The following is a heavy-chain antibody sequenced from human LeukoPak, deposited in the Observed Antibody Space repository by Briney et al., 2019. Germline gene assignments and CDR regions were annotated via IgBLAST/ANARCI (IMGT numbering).Heavy chain of an antibody. CDR3: ARGRVVPAAFDY. J-gene: IGHJ4*02. V-gene: IGHV1-3*01. CDR2: INAGNGNT. Sequence: ASVKVSCKASGYTFTSYATHWVRQAPGQRLEWMGWINAGNGNTKYSQKFQGRVTITRDTSASTAYMELSSLRSEDTAVYYCARGRVVPAAFDYWGQGTLVTVSS. D-gene: IGHD2-2*01. CDR1: GYTFTSYA.